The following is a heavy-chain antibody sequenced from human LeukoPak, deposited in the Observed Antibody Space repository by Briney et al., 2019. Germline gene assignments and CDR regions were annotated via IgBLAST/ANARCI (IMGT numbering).Heavy chain of an antibody. J-gene: IGHJ4*02. CDR3: ARGLGYDSSGDY. D-gene: IGHD3-22*01. Sequence: PSETLSLTCTVSGGSISSGGYYWSWIRQPPGKGLEWIGEINHSGSTNYNPSLKSRVTISVDTSKNQFSLKLSSVTAADTAVYYCARGLGYDSSGDYWGQGTLVTVSS. V-gene: IGHV4-39*07. CDR2: INHSGST. CDR1: GGSISSGGYY.